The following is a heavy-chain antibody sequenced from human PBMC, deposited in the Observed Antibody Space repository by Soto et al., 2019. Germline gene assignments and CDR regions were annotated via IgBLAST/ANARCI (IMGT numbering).Heavy chain of an antibody. Sequence: PLELLSLTCTVAGGSISSGDYYWSWIRQPPGKGLEWIGYVYYSGSTYYNPSLKSRVTISVDTSKNQFSLKLSSVTAADTAVYYCARDLGSEWERHYGMDVWGQGTTVTVSS. CDR1: GGSISSGDYY. V-gene: IGHV4-30-4*01. CDR2: VYYSGST. D-gene: IGHD1-26*01. CDR3: ARDLGSEWERHYGMDV. J-gene: IGHJ6*02.